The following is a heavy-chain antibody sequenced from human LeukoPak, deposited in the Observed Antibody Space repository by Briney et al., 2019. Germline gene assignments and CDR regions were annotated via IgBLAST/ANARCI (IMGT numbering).Heavy chain of an antibody. CDR1: GGSISSSSYY. J-gene: IGHJ4*02. CDR3: ARGERLGLDY. D-gene: IGHD3-9*01. CDR2: IYYSGST. V-gene: IGHV4-39*07. Sequence: SETLSLTCTVSGGSISSSSYYWGWIRQPPGKGLEWIGSIYYSGSTNSNPSLKSRVTISVDTSKNQFSLKLSSVTAADTAVYYCARGERLGLDYWGQGTLVTVSS.